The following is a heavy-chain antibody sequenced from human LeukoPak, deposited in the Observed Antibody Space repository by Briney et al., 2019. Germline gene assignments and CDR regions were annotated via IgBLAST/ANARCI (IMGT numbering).Heavy chain of an antibody. J-gene: IGHJ4*02. CDR3: ARARQWQDDY. CDR1: GGSISSTDW. V-gene: IGHV4-4*02. CDR2: IYYSGST. Sequence: PSGTLSLTCTVSGGSISSTDWWSWVRQPPGKGLEWIGSIYYSGSTYYNPSLKSRVTISVDTSKNQFSLKLSSVTAADTAVYYCARARQWQDDYWGQGTLVTVSS. D-gene: IGHD6-19*01.